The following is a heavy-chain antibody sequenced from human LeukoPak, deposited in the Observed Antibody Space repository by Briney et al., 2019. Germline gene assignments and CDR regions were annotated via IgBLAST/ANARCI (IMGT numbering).Heavy chain of an antibody. CDR2: VSGNGYTT. J-gene: IGHJ6*02. CDR1: GFSFSSYT. V-gene: IGHV3-64*01. CDR3: ARDSSTTNYYYGMDV. Sequence: PXGSLRLSCAASGFSFSSYTMHWVRQAPGKGLEYVAAVSGNGYTTYYAKSLKGRFTISRDNSKNTLYLQMGSLRAEDMAVYYCARDSSTTNYYYGMDVWGQGTTVTVSS. D-gene: IGHD2-2*01.